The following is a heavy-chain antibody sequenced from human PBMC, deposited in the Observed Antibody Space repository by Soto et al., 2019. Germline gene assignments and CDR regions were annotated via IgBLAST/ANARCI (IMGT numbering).Heavy chain of an antibody. CDR3: ARSGYNWNDGARGYFDY. J-gene: IGHJ4*02. CDR2: ISSSGRTI. D-gene: IGHD1-20*01. V-gene: IGHV3-48*03. Sequence: EVQLVESGGGLVQPGGSLRLSCAASGFTFSSYEMNWVRQAPGKGLEWVSYISSSGRTIYYADSVKGRFTISRDNAKNSLYLQMNSLRPEDTAVYYCARSGYNWNDGARGYFDYWGQGTLVTVSS. CDR1: GFTFSSYE.